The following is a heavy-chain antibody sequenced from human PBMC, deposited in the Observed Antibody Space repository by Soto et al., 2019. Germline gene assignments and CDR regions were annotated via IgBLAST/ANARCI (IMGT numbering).Heavy chain of an antibody. Sequence: ASVKVSCKASGYTFTSYGINWVRQAPGQGLEWMGWISAYNGNTNYAQKLQGRVTMTTDTSTSTAYMELRSLRSDDTAVYYCARDHRITMIVVALGGAFDIWGQGTMVTVSS. D-gene: IGHD3-22*01. V-gene: IGHV1-18*01. J-gene: IGHJ3*02. CDR2: ISAYNGNT. CDR1: GYTFTSYG. CDR3: ARDHRITMIVVALGGAFDI.